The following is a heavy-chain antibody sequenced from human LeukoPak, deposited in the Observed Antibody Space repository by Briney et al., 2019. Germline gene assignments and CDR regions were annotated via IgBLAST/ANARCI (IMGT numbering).Heavy chain of an antibody. CDR3: ARTSRSVAGHYYYGMDV. V-gene: IGHV4-59*01. CDR1: GGSISSYY. J-gene: IGHJ6*02. CDR2: IYYSGST. D-gene: IGHD6-19*01. Sequence: PSETLSLTCTVSGGSISSYYWSWIRQPPGKGLEWIGYIYYSGSTNYNPSLKSRVTMSVDTSKNQFSLKLSSVTAADTAVYYCARTSRSVAGHYYYGMDVWGQGTTVTVSS.